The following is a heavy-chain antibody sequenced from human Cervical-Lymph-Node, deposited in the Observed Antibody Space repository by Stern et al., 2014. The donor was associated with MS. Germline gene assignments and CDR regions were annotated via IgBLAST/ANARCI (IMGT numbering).Heavy chain of an antibody. D-gene: IGHD2-21*01. J-gene: IGHJ4*02. CDR1: GFTVTNAW. CDR3: TTEIVEPDDY. Sequence: EVQLEESGGGLAKPGEALRLSCAASGFTVTNAWMNWVRQAPGKGLEWVGRIKSKTDGGTTDYAAPVKGRFTISRDESKNTLYLQMNSLKTEDTAIYYCTTEIVEPDDYWGQGTLVTVSS. CDR2: IKSKTDGGTT. V-gene: IGHV3-15*01.